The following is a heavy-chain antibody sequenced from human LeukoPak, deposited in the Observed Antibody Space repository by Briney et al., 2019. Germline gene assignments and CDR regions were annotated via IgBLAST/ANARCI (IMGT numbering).Heavy chain of an antibody. CDR2: INHSGST. CDR1: GGSFSGYY. Sequence: PSETLSLTCAVYGGSFSGYYWSWIRQPPGKGLEWIGEINHSGSTNYNPSLKSRVTISVDTSKNQFSLKLSSVTAADTAVYYCARDLPQDIVVVPAAIDPSPWGQGTLVTVSS. V-gene: IGHV4-34*01. CDR3: ARDLPQDIVVVPAAIDPSP. D-gene: IGHD2-2*02. J-gene: IGHJ5*02.